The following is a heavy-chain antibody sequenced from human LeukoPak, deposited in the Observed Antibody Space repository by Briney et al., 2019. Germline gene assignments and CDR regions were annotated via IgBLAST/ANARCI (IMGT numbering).Heavy chain of an antibody. V-gene: IGHV1-69*05. CDR2: IIPIFGTA. J-gene: IGHJ4*02. D-gene: IGHD3-3*01. CDR1: GGTFSSYA. CDR3: ARQVKGFLGYDY. Sequence: SVKVSCKASGGTFSSYAISWVRQAPGQGLEWMGGIIPIFGTANYAQKFQGRVTFTTDESTSTAYMELSSLRSEDTAVYYCARQVKGFLGYDYWGQGTLVTVSS.